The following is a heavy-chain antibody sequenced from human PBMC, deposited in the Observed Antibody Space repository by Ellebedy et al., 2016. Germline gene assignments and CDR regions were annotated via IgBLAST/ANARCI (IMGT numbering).Heavy chain of an antibody. Sequence: ASVKVSXXASGYTFTSYDINWVRQATGQGLEWMGWMNPNSGNTGYAQKFQGRVIMTRNTSISTAYMELSSLRSEDTAVYYCARGIRGRRIVLMVYALNYWGQGTLVTVSS. V-gene: IGHV1-8*01. CDR3: ARGIRGRRIVLMVYALNY. J-gene: IGHJ4*02. CDR2: MNPNSGNT. CDR1: GYTFTSYD. D-gene: IGHD2-8*01.